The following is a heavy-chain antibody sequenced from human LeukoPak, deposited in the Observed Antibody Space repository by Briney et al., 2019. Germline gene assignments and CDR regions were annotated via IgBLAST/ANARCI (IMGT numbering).Heavy chain of an antibody. V-gene: IGHV3-21*01. Sequence: GGSLRLSCAASGFTFSSYSMNWVRQAPGKGLEWVSSISSSSSYIYYADSVKGRFTISRDNAKNSLYLQMNSLRAEDTAVYYCAIISSVHWYFDPWGRGTLVTVSS. J-gene: IGHJ2*01. CDR2: ISSSSSYI. CDR3: AIISSVHWYFDP. D-gene: IGHD6-19*01. CDR1: GFTFSSYS.